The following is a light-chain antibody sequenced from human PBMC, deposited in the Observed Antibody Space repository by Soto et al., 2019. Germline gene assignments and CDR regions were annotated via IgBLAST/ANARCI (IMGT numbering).Light chain of an antibody. CDR2: DVS. CDR1: SSDVGLYDY. J-gene: IGLJ1*01. V-gene: IGLV2-11*01. Sequence: QSVLTQPASVSRSPGQSITISCTGTSSDVGLYDYVSWYQQHPGKAPKLMIYDVSKRPSGVPDRFSGSKSGNTASLTISGLQAEDEADYYCCSYAGSYVFGTGTKVTVL. CDR3: CSYAGSYV.